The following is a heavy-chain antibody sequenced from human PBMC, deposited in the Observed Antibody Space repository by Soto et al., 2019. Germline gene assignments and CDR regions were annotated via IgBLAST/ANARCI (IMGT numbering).Heavy chain of an antibody. CDR3: ARGQRFSDWFDP. Sequence: SQTLYRTCTVSGGAINSYYWTWIRQPAGKGLEWIGRIYSSGSTKYNPSLQSRVTMSLDTSKNQFSLRLTSVTAADTAVYYCARGQRFSDWFDPWGQGTLVTVSS. V-gene: IGHV4-4*07. D-gene: IGHD3-3*01. CDR2: IYSSGST. CDR1: GGAINSYY. J-gene: IGHJ5*02.